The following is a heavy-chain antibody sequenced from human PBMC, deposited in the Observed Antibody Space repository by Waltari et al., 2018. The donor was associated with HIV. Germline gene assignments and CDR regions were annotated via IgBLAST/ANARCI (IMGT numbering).Heavy chain of an antibody. CDR2: INQDGSEK. CDR3: ARDPGRYYFDY. CDR1: GFTFRNYW. Sequence: EVQLVESGGGLVQPGGSLRLSCAASGFTFRNYWMSWVRQAPGKGLEWVANINQDGSEKYYVDSVKGRFTISRDNAKNSLYLQMNSVRAEDTAVYYCARDPGRYYFDYWGQGTLVTVSS. J-gene: IGHJ4*02. V-gene: IGHV3-7*01.